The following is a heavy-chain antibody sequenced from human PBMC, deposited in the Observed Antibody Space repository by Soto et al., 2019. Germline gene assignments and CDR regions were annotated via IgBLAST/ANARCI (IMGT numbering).Heavy chain of an antibody. CDR2: IWYDGSNK. Sequence: PGGALGLSCAASGFTFSSYGIHWGRQGPGKGLEWVAVIWYDGSNKYYADSVKGRLTISRDNSKNTLYLQMNSLRAEDTAVYYCARDSNYYDSSGSHLDYWGQGTLVTVSS. V-gene: IGHV3-33*01. J-gene: IGHJ4*02. D-gene: IGHD3-22*01. CDR1: GFTFSSYG. CDR3: ARDSNYYDSSGSHLDY.